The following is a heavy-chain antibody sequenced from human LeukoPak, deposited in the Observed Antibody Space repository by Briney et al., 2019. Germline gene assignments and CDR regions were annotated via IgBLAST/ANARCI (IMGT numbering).Heavy chain of an antibody. CDR1: GFTSSSYD. J-gene: IGHJ4*02. CDR2: IDTVGDT. V-gene: IGHV3-13*04. D-gene: IGHD3-22*01. CDR3: ARERMDDSSGKALQYLDY. Sequence: GGSLRLSCSASGFTSSSYDMHWVRQVTGKGLEWVSAIDTVGDTYYPGSVKGRFIISRENAKNSLYLQLNSLRAGDTAVYYCARERMDDSSGKALQYLDYWGQGTLVTVSS.